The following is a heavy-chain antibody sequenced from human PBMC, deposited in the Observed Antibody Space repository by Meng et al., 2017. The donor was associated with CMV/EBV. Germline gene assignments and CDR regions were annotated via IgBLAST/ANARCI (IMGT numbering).Heavy chain of an antibody. Sequence: SVKVSCKASGGTFSSYAISWVRQAPGQGLEWMGGIIPILGIANYAQKFQGRVTITADKSTSTAYMELSSLRSEDTAVYYCARDNTQNDAFDIWGQGTMVTVSS. CDR2: IIPILGIA. V-gene: IGHV1-69*10. D-gene: IGHD2-2*02. CDR1: GGTFSSYA. CDR3: ARDNTQNDAFDI. J-gene: IGHJ3*02.